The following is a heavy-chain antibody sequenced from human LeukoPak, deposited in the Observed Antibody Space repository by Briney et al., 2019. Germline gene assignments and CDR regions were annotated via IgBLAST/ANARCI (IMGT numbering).Heavy chain of an antibody. D-gene: IGHD3-22*01. V-gene: IGHV4-59*08. CDR3: ARSRGAYYYDSSGYPLYYFDY. Sequence: SETLSLTCNVSGASIRSFYWSWIRQTPGKGLEWIGYIFHTGSTNYNPSLKSRATLSVDTSKNQFSLKLSSVTAADTAVYYCARSRGAYYYDSSGYPLYYFDYWGQGTLVTVSS. CDR1: GASIRSFY. CDR2: IFHTGST. J-gene: IGHJ4*02.